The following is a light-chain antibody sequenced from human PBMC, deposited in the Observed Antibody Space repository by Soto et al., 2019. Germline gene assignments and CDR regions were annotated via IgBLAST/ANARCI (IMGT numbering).Light chain of an antibody. CDR1: SSDVGGYNY. CDR3: ISFTSSTLGHVV. J-gene: IGLJ2*01. V-gene: IGLV2-14*01. CDR2: DVS. Sequence: QSALTQPASVSGSPGQSITISCTGTSSDVGGYNYVSWYLQHPGKAPKLLIYDVSNRPSGVSNRFSGSKSGNTASLTISGLQAEDEADYYCISFTSSTLGHVVFGGGTQLTVL.